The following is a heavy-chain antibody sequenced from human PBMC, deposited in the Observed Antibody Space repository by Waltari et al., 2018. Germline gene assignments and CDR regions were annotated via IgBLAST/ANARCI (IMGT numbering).Heavy chain of an antibody. CDR2: INHRGST. V-gene: IGHV4-34*01. CDR3: ARAPGPWYYFDY. Sequence: QVQLQQWGAGLLKPSETLSLTCAVYGGSFSGYYWSWIRQPPGKGLEWIGEINHRGSTNYNPSLKSRVTISGDTSKNQFSLKLSSVTAADTAVYYCARAPGPWYYFDYWGQGTLVTVSS. CDR1: GGSFSGYY. D-gene: IGHD2-8*02. J-gene: IGHJ4*02.